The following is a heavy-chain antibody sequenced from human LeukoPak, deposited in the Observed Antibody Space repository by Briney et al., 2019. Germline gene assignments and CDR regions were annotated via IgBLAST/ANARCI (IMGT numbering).Heavy chain of an antibody. V-gene: IGHV1-18*01. CDR1: GYTFTSYG. Sequence: APVKVSCKASGYTFTSYGISWVRQAPGQGLEWMGWISAYNGNTNYAQKLQGRVTMTTDTSTSTAYMELRSLRSDDTAVYYCARLNPLFWSGYHNYYYGMDVWGQGTTVTVSS. CDR3: ARLNPLFWSGYHNYYYGMDV. D-gene: IGHD3-3*01. J-gene: IGHJ6*02. CDR2: ISAYNGNT.